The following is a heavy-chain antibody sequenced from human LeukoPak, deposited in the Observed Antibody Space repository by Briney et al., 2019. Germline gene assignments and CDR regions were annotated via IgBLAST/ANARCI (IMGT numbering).Heavy chain of an antibody. CDR2: ISAWNGNT. CDR1: GYGFISYG. V-gene: IGHV1-18*01. D-gene: IGHD3-22*01. Sequence: ASVTVSCKASGYGFISYGISWVRQAPGQGLEWMGWISAWNGNTNYAQRFHDRVTMTTDTSTNTAYMEVMSLRSDDTAVYYCARDGSSGYYHAVDYWGQGTLVTVSS. J-gene: IGHJ4*02. CDR3: ARDGSSGYYHAVDY.